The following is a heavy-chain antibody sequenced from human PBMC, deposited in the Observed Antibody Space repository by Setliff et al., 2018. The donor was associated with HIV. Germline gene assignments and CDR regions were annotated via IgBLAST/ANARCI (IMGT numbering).Heavy chain of an antibody. V-gene: IGHV4-38-2*02. CDR1: GYSISSGYY. J-gene: IGHJ4*02. CDR3: ARDGGDPRYSGTYNY. Sequence: SETLSLTCAVSGYSISSGYYWGWIRQPPGKGLEWIGSIYHSGSTYDSPPLKSRVTISVDTSKNQFSLKLTSVTAADTAMYFCARDGGDPRYSGTYNYWGQGALVTVSS. CDR2: IYHSGST. D-gene: IGHD1-26*01.